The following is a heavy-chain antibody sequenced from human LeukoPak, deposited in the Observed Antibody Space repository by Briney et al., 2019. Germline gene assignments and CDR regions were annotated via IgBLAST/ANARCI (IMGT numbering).Heavy chain of an antibody. CDR2: ISSSGSTI. V-gene: IGHV3-11*04. D-gene: IGHD5-18*01. CDR3: ARDWEDTAMGRYYYYYMDV. Sequence: PGGSLRLSCAASGFTFSDYYMSWIRQAPGKGLEWVSYISSSGSTIYYADSVKGRFTISRDNAKNSLYLQMNSLRAEDTAVYYCARDWEDTAMGRYYYYYMDVWGKGTTVTVSS. CDR1: GFTFSDYY. J-gene: IGHJ6*03.